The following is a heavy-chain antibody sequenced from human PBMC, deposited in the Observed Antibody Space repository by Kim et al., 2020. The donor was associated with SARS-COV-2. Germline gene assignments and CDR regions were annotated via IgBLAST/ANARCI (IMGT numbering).Heavy chain of an antibody. Sequence: GGSLRLSCAASGFTFSSYGMHWVRQAPGKGLEWVAVIWYDGSNKYYADSVKGRFTISRDNSKNTLYLQMNSLRAEDTAVYYCARDLGSYCSSTSCYVNDHYYYYYGMDVWGQGTTVTVSS. CDR3: ARDLGSYCSSTSCYVNDHYYYYYGMDV. CDR1: GFTFSSYG. CDR2: IWYDGSNK. J-gene: IGHJ6*02. V-gene: IGHV3-33*08. D-gene: IGHD2-2*01.